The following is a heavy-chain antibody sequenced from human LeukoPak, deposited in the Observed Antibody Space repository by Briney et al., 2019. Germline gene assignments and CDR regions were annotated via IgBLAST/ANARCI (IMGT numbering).Heavy chain of an antibody. CDR1: GYIFSSYW. D-gene: IGHD3-9*01. CDR2: SDPGDSHT. J-gene: IGHJ4*02. V-gene: IGHV5-51*01. CDR3: ARLDYDILTGIDY. Sequence: GASLQISCEGAGYIFSSYWIGGGRQLAGKGLEGMGISDPGDSHTTYSPSSQGQVTIPAAKSISTAYLQWSSLKASDTAMYYCARLDYDILTGIDYWGQGTLVTVSS.